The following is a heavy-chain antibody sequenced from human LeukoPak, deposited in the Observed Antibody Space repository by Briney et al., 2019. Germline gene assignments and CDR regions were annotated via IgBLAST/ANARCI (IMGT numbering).Heavy chain of an antibody. D-gene: IGHD6-19*01. CDR1: EFSVSSNY. V-gene: IGHV3-53*01. CDR3: VREGTPGRQFFDL. CDR2: IHSDGTT. Sequence: GGSLRLSCAASEFSVSSNYMTWVRQAPGKGLEWVSVIHSDGTTYYADSVRGRFTISTDNFKNSLFLQMNSMGADDTAVYYCVREGTPGRQFFDLWGRGTLVTVSS. J-gene: IGHJ2*01.